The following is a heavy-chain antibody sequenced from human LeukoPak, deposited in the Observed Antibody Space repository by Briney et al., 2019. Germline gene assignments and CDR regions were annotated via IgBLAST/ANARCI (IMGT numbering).Heavy chain of an antibody. V-gene: IGHV3-23*01. CDR3: AKGSYYDSSGSFYFDY. Sequence: GGSLRLSCATSGFTLSDYYMNWVRQAPGKGLEWVSGISGSGDNTYYADSVKGRFTISRDNSKNTLYVQVNSLGTEDTAAYYCAKGSYYDSSGSFYFDYWGQGTLVTVSS. CDR1: GFTLSDYY. D-gene: IGHD3-22*01. CDR2: ISGSGDNT. J-gene: IGHJ4*02.